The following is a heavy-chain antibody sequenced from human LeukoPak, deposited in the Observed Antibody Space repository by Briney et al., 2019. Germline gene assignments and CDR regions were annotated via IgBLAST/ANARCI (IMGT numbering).Heavy chain of an antibody. CDR3: ARPYSSSWHDTFDI. CDR1: GGSISGSNW. CDR2: IHYSGST. V-gene: IGHV4-4*02. J-gene: IGHJ3*02. Sequence: SETLSLTCGVSGGSISGSNWWSWVRPPPGKGLEWIGYIHYSGSTNYNPSLKSRVTLSVDTSKNQFSLKLSSVTAADTAVYYCARPYSSSWHDTFDIWGQGTMVTVSS. D-gene: IGHD6-13*01.